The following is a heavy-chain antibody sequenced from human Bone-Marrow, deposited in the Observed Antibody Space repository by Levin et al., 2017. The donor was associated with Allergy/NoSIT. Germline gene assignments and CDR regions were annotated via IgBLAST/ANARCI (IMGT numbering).Heavy chain of an antibody. D-gene: IGHD2-2*01. V-gene: IGHV4-34*01. CDR3: ARGPYHGPWYFEF. CDR2: INQSGNS. J-gene: IGHJ2*01. Sequence: GSLRLSCAVYGGAFNDYYWNWIRQSPGKGLEWIGEINQSGNSDYNPSLKTRVSMSIDNIKKQFSLKLNSVTAADTAIYYCARGPYHGPWYFEFWGRGSQVTVSS. CDR1: GGAFNDYY.